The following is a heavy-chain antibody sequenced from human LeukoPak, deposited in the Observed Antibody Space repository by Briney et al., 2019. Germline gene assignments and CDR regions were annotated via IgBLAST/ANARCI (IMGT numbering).Heavy chain of an antibody. D-gene: IGHD1-26*01. CDR1: GFTFSSYW. Sequence: GSLRLSCAASGFTFSSYWMSWIRQPPGKGLEWIGNIYSSGSTYYNASLQSRVTISIDTSKNQFSLRLNSVTAADTAMYYCAKSGGYGLIDYWGQGTRVTVSS. V-gene: IGHV4-59*04. CDR2: IYSSGST. J-gene: IGHJ4*02. CDR3: AKSGGYGLIDY.